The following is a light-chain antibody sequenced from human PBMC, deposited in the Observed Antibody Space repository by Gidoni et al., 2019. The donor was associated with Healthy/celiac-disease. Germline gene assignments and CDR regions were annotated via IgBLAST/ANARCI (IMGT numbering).Light chain of an antibody. CDR2: VAS. J-gene: IGKJ2*01. V-gene: IGKV3-20*01. CDR1: QSVRSSY. CDR3: QQYGSSYT. Sequence: ETVLTQSPGTLSLSPGERATLSDRASQSVRSSYLAWYQQKPGQAPRLLIYVASSRATGIPDRFSGSGSGTDFTLTISRLEPEDFAVYYCQQYGSSYTCXQXTKLEIK.